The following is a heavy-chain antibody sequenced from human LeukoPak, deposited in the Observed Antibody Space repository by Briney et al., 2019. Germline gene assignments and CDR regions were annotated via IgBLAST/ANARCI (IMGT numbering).Heavy chain of an antibody. Sequence: PGGSLRLSCAASGFAFSEYYMSWIRRAPGKGLECGEKISSSGSTIYYADSVKGRFTISRDNAKNSLYLQMNILRAEDTAVYYCARGPGSRKCLQYWGQGTLVTVSS. CDR3: ARGPGSRKCLQY. V-gene: IGHV3-11*04. CDR1: GFAFSEYY. J-gene: IGHJ1*01. CDR2: ISSSGSTI. D-gene: IGHD1-14*01.